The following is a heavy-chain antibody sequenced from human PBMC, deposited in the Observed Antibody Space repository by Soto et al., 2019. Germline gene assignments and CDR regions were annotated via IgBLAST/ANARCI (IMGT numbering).Heavy chain of an antibody. V-gene: IGHV4-59*01. J-gene: IGHJ4*02. D-gene: IGHD3-22*01. Sequence: SETLSLTCSVSGGSIRSYYWSWIRQPQGKGLEWIGYIDDSERTNYNPSLKSRVAISVDTSKNRFSLKVSSVTAADTAIYYCARQGYYDRSGYSGTFDYWGQGTLVTVSS. CDR1: GGSIRSYY. CDR3: ARQGYYDRSGYSGTFDY. CDR2: IDDSERT.